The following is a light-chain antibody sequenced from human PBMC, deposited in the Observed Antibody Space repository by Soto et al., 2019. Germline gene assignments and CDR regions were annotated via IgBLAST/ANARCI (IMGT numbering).Light chain of an antibody. J-gene: IGKJ4*01. CDR3: QQADSFPLT. Sequence: DIQLTQSPSSVSASIGDRVTISCRASQSIYKWLVWYQQKPGKAPKLLIYAAYSLQSGVPSRFSGSGYGTEFTLTISSLQPEDSATYYCQQADSFPLTFGGGTKVAI. CDR2: AAY. CDR1: QSIYKW. V-gene: IGKV1-12*01.